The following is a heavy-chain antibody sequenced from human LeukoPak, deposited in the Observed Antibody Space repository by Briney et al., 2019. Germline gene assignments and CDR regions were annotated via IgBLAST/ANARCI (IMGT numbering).Heavy chain of an antibody. J-gene: IGHJ6*02. CDR2: INPNSGGT. Sequence: ASVKVSCKASGYTFTSYGISWVRQAPGQGLEWMGWINPNSGGTNYAQKFKGRVTMTRDTSISTAYMELSRLRSDDTAVYYCASPVGYCCGGSCYSQYYYYYYGMDVWGQGTTVTVSS. CDR3: ASPVGYCCGGSCYSQYYYYYYGMDV. V-gene: IGHV1-2*02. D-gene: IGHD2-15*01. CDR1: GYTFTSYG.